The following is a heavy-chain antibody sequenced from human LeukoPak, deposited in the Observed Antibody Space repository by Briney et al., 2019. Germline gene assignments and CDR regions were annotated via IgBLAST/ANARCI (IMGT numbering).Heavy chain of an antibody. CDR3: ARVPIFGVVIIAAVAPDY. V-gene: IGHV1-18*01. CDR2: ISAYNGNT. CDR1: GYTFTSYG. Sequence: GASVKVSCKASGYTFTSYGISWVRQAPGQGLEWMGWISAYNGNTNYAQKLQGRVTMTTDTSTSTAYMELRSLRSDDTAVYYCARVPIFGVVIIAAVAPDYWGQGTLVTVSS. D-gene: IGHD3-3*01. J-gene: IGHJ4*02.